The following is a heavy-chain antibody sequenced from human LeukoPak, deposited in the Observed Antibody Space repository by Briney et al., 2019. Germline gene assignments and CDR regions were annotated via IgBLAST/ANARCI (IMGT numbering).Heavy chain of an antibody. D-gene: IGHD6-19*01. CDR3: ARGVLSSGYDY. Sequence: SETLSLTCTVSGGSISGYYWSWIRQPAGKGLEWIGRIYTSGTTNYNPSLKSRVTISVDTTKNQFSLKLSSVTAADTAVYYCARGVLSSGYDYWGQGTLVTVSS. CDR1: GGSISGYY. CDR2: IYTSGTT. J-gene: IGHJ4*02. V-gene: IGHV4-4*07.